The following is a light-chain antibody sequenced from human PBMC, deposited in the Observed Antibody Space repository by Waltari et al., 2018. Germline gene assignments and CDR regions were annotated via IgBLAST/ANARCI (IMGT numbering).Light chain of an antibody. CDR1: SSNIGSND. J-gene: IGLJ3*02. CDR3: AVWDDSLHGRWE. CDR2: RND. V-gene: IGLV1-44*01. Sequence: QSVLTQPPSASGTPGQRVTISCSGSSSNIGSNDVNWYQQIPGTTPKLLIYRNDQRPSGVPDRFSGSKSGTSASLAISGLRSEDEADYYCAVWDDSLHGRWEFGGGTKLTVL.